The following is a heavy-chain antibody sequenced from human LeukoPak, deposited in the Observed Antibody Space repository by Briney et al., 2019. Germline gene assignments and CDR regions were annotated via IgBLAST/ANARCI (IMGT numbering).Heavy chain of an antibody. J-gene: IGHJ4*02. Sequence: ASVKVSCEVSGYTLTELSMHWVRQAPGKGLEWMGGFDPEDGETIYAQKFQGRVTMTEDISTDTAYMELSSLRSEDTAVYYCATMYYYDSSGYLAFVDYWGQGTLVTVSS. CDR1: GYTLTELS. D-gene: IGHD3-22*01. CDR3: ATMYYYDSSGYLAFVDY. CDR2: FDPEDGET. V-gene: IGHV1-24*01.